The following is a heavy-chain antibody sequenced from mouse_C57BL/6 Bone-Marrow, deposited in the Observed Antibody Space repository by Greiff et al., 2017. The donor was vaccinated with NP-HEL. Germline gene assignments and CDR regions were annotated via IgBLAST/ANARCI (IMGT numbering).Heavy chain of an antibody. CDR3: TTSLPYYGSSYGYFDV. CDR1: GFNIKDDY. Sequence: VQLQQSGAELVRPGASVKLSCTASGFNIKDDYMHWVKQRPEQGLEWIGWIDPENGDTEYASKFQGKATITADTSSNTAYLQLSSLTSEDTAVYYCTTSLPYYGSSYGYFDVWGTGTTVTVSS. V-gene: IGHV14-4*01. D-gene: IGHD1-1*01. J-gene: IGHJ1*03. CDR2: IDPENGDT.